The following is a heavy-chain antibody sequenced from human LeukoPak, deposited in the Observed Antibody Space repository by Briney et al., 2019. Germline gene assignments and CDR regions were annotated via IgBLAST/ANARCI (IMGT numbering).Heavy chain of an antibody. CDR3: ASGSSSGYDMGY. J-gene: IGHJ4*02. CDR1: GGSFSGYY. Sequence: SETLSLTCAVYGGSFSGYYWSWIRQPPGKGLEWIGEINHSGSTNYNPSLKSRVIISVDTSKNQFSLKLSSVTAADTAVYHCASGSSSGYDMGYWGQGTLVTVSS. V-gene: IGHV4-34*01. CDR2: INHSGST. D-gene: IGHD5-12*01.